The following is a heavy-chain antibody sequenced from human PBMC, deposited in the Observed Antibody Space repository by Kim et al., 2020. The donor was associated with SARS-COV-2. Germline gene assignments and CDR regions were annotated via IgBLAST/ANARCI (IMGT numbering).Heavy chain of an antibody. J-gene: IGHJ4*02. CDR2: ISSNGGST. CDR3: VKDLMLYYDGSGYCDY. CDR1: GFTFSSYA. V-gene: IGHV3-64D*09. D-gene: IGHD3-22*01. Sequence: GGSLRLSCSASGFTFSSYAMHWVRQAPGKGLEYVSAISSNGGSTYYADSVKGRFTISRDNSKNTLYLQMSSLRAEDTAVYYCVKDLMLYYDGSGYCDYWGQGTLVTVSS.